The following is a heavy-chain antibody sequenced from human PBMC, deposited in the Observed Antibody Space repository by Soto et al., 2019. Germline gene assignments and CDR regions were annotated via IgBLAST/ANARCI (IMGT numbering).Heavy chain of an antibody. CDR1: GGSITYYH. CDR2: IYSSGST. Sequence: PSETLSLTFTVSGGSITYYHWSWIRQPAGKGLEWIGRIYSSGSTNYNPSLKSRVTMSVDTSKNKFSLNLNSVTAADTAVYYCARARFGETLLFDSWGQGALVTVSS. D-gene: IGHD3-10*02. J-gene: IGHJ4*02. V-gene: IGHV4-4*07. CDR3: ARARFGETLLFDS.